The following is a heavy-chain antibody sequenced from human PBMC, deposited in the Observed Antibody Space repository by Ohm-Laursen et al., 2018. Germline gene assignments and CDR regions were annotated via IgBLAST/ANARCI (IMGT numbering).Heavy chain of an antibody. D-gene: IGHD2/OR15-2a*01. J-gene: IGHJ5*02. CDR2: INHSGST. V-gene: IGHV4-34*01. CDR3: TRYSNQVNWFDP. CDR1: GGSFSGYY. Sequence: SETLSLTCAVYGGSFSGYYWSWIRQPPGKGLEWIGEINHSGSTNYNPSLKSRVTISVGTSKNQFSLKLTSVTAADTAVYYCTRYSNQVNWFDPWGQGTLVTVSS.